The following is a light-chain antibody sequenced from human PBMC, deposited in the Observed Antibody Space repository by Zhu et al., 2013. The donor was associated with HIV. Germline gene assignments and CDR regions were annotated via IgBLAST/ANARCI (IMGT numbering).Light chain of an antibody. CDR1: SSDVGDYNY. CDR2: EVS. Sequence: QSALTQPASVSGSPGQSITISCIGSSSDVGDYNYVSWYQQHPGKAPKLMIYEVSNRPSGVSDRFSGSKSGTSASLAITGLQAEDEADYYCQSYDSSLSGHVFGTGTKVTVL. CDR3: QSYDSSLSGHV. V-gene: IGLV2-14*01. J-gene: IGLJ1*01.